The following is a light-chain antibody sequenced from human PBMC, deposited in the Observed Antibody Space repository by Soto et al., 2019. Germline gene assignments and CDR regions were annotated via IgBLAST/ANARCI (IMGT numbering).Light chain of an antibody. CDR1: HSVSSSF. Sequence: EIVLTQSPGTLSLSPGERATLSCRTSHSVSSSFLAWYQHKPGQAPRLLIFGASNRAAGIPDRFSGSRSGTGFTLTIGRLEPEDFAVYYCQQYGSAPYTFGQGTKLEIK. J-gene: IGKJ2*01. V-gene: IGKV3-20*01. CDR3: QQYGSAPYT. CDR2: GAS.